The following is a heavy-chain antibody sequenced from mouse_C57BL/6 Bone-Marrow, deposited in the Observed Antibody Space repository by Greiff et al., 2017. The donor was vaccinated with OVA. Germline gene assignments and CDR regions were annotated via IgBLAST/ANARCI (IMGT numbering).Heavy chain of an antibody. CDR2: IYPGSGST. Sequence: QVQLQQPGAELVKPGASVKMSCKASGYTFTSYWITWVKQRPGQGLEWIGDIYPGSGSTNYNEKFKSKATLTVATSSSTAYMQLSSLTSEDSAVYYGARKSDYYGNWFAYWGQGTLVTVSA. D-gene: IGHD2-1*01. CDR1: GYTFTSYW. CDR3: ARKSDYYGNWFAY. J-gene: IGHJ3*01. V-gene: IGHV1-55*01.